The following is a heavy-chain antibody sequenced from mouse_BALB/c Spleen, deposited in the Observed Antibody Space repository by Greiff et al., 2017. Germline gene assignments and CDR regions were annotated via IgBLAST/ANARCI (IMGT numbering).Heavy chain of an antibody. D-gene: IGHD4-1*01. V-gene: IGHV5-4*02. CDR1: GFTFSDYY. Sequence: EVMLVESGGGLVKPGGSLKLSCAASGFTFSDYYMYWVRQTPEKSLEWVATISDGGSYTYYPDSVKGRITISRDNAKNNLYLQMSSLKSEDTAMDYYARDTLGREAMDYWGQGTSVTVSS. J-gene: IGHJ4*01. CDR3: ARDTLGREAMDY. CDR2: ISDGGSYT.